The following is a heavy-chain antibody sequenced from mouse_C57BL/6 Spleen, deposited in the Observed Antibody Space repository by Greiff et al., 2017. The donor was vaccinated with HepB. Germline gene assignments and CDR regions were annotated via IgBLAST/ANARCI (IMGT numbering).Heavy chain of an antibody. CDR2: ISSGGDYI. CDR1: GFTFSSYA. Sequence: EVKLMESGEGLVKPGGSLKLSCAASGFTFSSYAMSWVRQTPEKRLEWVAYISSGGDYIYYADTVKGRFTISRDNARNTRYLQMSSPKSEDTSIYYCTSDEGLANWAYFDYWGQGTTLTVSS. J-gene: IGHJ2*01. V-gene: IGHV5-9-1*02. D-gene: IGHD4-1*01. CDR3: TSDEGLANWAYFDY.